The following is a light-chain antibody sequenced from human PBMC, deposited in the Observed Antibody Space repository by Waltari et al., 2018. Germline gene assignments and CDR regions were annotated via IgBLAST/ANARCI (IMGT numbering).Light chain of an antibody. CDR2: AAS. Sequence: DIQMTQPPSSLSASVGDRVTITCRASQSISRYLNWYRQKPGKAPKLLIYAASSLQSGVPSRFSGSGSGTDFTLTISSLQPEDFATYYCQQSSTTPHTFGQGTKLEIK. CDR3: QQSSTTPHT. J-gene: IGKJ2*01. V-gene: IGKV1-39*01. CDR1: QSISRY.